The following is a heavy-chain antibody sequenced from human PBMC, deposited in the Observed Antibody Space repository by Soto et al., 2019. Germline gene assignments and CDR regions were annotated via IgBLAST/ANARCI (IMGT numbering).Heavy chain of an antibody. D-gene: IGHD3-10*01. Sequence: QVQFVRSGAEEREPGASVKVTCKTSGYTFTSHHIHWVRQAPGQWLEWMGLINAGDGYTQYSRTFQDRVTFSRDTSAGTAYMEFSGLTYEDTAVYYCARAIGMVALDYWGQGTLVTVSS. V-gene: IGHV1-3*05. CDR1: GYTFTSHH. CDR3: ARAIGMVALDY. J-gene: IGHJ4*02. CDR2: INAGDGYT.